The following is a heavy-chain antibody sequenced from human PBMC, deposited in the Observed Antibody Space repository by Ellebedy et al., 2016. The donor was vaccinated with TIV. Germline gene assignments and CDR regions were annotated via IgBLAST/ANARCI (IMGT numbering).Heavy chain of an antibody. CDR2: ISGSAMGLYT. J-gene: IGHJ4*02. V-gene: IGHV3-23*01. D-gene: IGHD6-19*01. CDR1: GFTFSRYA. CDR3: ARGPRAQWLADYFDY. Sequence: PGGSLRLSCAASGFTFSRYAMSWVRQAPGKGLEWVSVISGSAMGLYTYYADSVKGRFTVSRDDSKNILYLQMNSLRDDDMAVYYCARGPRAQWLADYFDYWGQGTLVTVSS.